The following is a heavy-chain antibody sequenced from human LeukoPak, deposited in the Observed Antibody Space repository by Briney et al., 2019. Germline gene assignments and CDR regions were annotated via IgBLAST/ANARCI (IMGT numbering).Heavy chain of an antibody. CDR1: GYILTDYY. D-gene: IGHD2-2*03. Sequence: ASVKVSCKTSGYILTDYYIHWVRQAPGQGLEWMGWINPKTGDTKSAQKFQRWVTMTRDTAINTAYMELNRLAPDDTAVYYCARVVYSHGYCDRVTCPNWFDPWGQGTLVTVSS. V-gene: IGHV1-2*04. CDR2: INPKTGDT. CDR3: ARVVYSHGYCDRVTCPNWFDP. J-gene: IGHJ5*02.